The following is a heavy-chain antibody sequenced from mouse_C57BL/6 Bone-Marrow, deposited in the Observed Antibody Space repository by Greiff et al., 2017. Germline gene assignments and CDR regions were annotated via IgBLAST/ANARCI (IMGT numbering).Heavy chain of an antibody. D-gene: IGHD1-1*01. CDR1: GFTFSSYA. CDR2: ISSGGDYI. V-gene: IGHV5-9-1*02. Sequence: EVKVVESGEGLVKPGGSLKLSCAASGFTFSSYAMSWVRQTSEKRLEWVAYISSGGDYIYYADTVKGRFTISRDNARNTLYLQMSSLKSEDTAMYYCTRGDYGSIPFAYWGQGTLVTVSA. CDR3: TRGDYGSIPFAY. J-gene: IGHJ3*01.